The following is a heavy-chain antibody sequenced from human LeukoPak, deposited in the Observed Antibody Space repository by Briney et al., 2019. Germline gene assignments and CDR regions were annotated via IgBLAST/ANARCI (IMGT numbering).Heavy chain of an antibody. CDR3: ARPPHTSIVGATLFDY. J-gene: IGHJ4*02. CDR2: IYYIGST. CDR1: GGSISSYY. D-gene: IGHD1-26*01. V-gene: IGHV4-59*01. Sequence: SETLSLTCTVSGGSISSYYWSWIRQPPGKGLEWIGYIYYIGSTNYYPSLKSRVTISVDTSKNQFSLKFSSVTAADTAVYACARPPHTSIVGATLFDYWGQGTLVSVSP.